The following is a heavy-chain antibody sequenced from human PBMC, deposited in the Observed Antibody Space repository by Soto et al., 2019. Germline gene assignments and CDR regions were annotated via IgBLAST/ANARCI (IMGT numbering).Heavy chain of an antibody. J-gene: IGHJ4*02. Sequence: GGSLRLSCAASGFTFSNSAMHWVRQAPGKGLEWVSPISTNGDTTLYADSVKDRFTISRDNSKNTLHLQMDSLRAEDTAVYFCAKSYSSSWLYYLDSWGQGTLVTVSS. CDR3: AKSYSSSWLYYLDS. CDR2: ISTNGDTT. V-gene: IGHV3-23*01. D-gene: IGHD6-13*01. CDR1: GFTFSNSA.